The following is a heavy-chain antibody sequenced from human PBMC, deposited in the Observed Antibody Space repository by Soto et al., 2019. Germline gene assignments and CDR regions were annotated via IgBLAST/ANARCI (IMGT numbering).Heavy chain of an antibody. CDR3: ARDHKLYSRSSFDAFDI. D-gene: IGHD6-6*01. V-gene: IGHV1-46*03. J-gene: IGHJ3*02. Sequence: ASVKVSCKASGYTFTSYYMHWVRQAPGQGLEWMGIINPSGGSTSYAQKFQGRVTMTRDTSTSTVYMELSSLRSEDTAVYYCARDHKLYSRSSFDAFDIWGQGTMVTVSS. CDR1: GYTFTSYY. CDR2: INPSGGST.